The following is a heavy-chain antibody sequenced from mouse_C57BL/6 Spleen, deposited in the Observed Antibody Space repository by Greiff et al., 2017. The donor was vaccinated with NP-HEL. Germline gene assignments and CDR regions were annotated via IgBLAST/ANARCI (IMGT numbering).Heavy chain of an antibody. J-gene: IGHJ4*01. CDR3: ARRDYAMDY. V-gene: IGHV1-55*01. CDR2: IYPGSGST. Sequence: VQLHQSGAELVKPGASVKMSCKASGYTFTSYWITWVKQRPGQGLEWIGDIYPGSGSTNYNEKFKSKATLTVDTSSSTAYMQLSSLTSEDSAVYYCARRDYAMDYWGQGTSVTVSS. CDR1: GYTFTSYW.